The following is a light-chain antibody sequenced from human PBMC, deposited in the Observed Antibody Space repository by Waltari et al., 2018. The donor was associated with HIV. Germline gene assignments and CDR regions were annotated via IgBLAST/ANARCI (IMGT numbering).Light chain of an antibody. CDR3: VAWDDSLRGVL. J-gene: IGLJ2*01. CDR2: RNN. CDR1: TSNIGSNY. Sequence: STSNIGSNYVFWYQHSPGTAPKLLIHRNNQRPSGVPDRFSGSTSGTSASLAISGLRSEDEADYYCVAWDDSLRGVLFGGGTKVAVL. V-gene: IGLV1-47*01.